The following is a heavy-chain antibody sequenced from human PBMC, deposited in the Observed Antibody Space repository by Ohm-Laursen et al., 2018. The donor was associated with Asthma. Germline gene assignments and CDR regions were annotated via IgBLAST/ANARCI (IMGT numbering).Heavy chain of an antibody. CDR3: ARIYGDSSNFDY. Sequence: SLRLSCTASGFTFSSYGMHWVRQAPGKGLEWVAVISYDGSNKYYADSVKGRFTISRDNSKNTLYLQMNSLRAEDTAVYYCARIYGDSSNFDYWGQGTLVTVSS. D-gene: IGHD4-17*01. CDR1: GFTFSSYG. J-gene: IGHJ4*02. CDR2: ISYDGSNK. V-gene: IGHV3-30*03.